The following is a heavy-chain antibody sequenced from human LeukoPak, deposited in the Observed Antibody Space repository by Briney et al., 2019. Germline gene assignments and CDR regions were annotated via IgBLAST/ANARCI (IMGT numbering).Heavy chain of an antibody. V-gene: IGHV1-18*01. CDR2: ISAYSGNT. J-gene: IGHJ6*03. Sequence: ASVKVSCKASGYTFTSYGISWVRQAPGQGLEWMGWISAYSGNTNYAQKLQGRVTMTTDTSTSTAYMELRSLRSDDTAVYYCARDLSASYGGGYYYYYMDVWGKGTTVTISS. CDR1: GYTFTSYG. D-gene: IGHD4-23*01. CDR3: ARDLSASYGGGYYYYYMDV.